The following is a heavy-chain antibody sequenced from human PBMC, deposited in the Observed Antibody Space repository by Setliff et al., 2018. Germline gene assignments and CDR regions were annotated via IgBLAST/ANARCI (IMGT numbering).Heavy chain of an antibody. CDR2: INPNSGGT. J-gene: IGHJ6*02. CDR3: ARVGSSSWLHPDVYYYYGMDV. D-gene: IGHD6-13*01. CDR1: GYTFTGYY. Sequence: ASVKVSCKASGYTFTGYYMHWVRQAPGQGLEWMGRINPNSGGTNYAQKLQGRVTMTTDTSTSTAYMELRSLRSDDTAVYYCARVGSSSWLHPDVYYYYGMDVWGQGTTVTVSS. V-gene: IGHV1-2*06.